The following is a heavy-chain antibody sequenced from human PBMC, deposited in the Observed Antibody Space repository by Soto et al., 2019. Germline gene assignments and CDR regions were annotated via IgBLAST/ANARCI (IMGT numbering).Heavy chain of an antibody. Sequence: GGSLSLSCAASGFTFSSYSMNWVRPAPGKGLEWVSSISSSSSYIYYADSVKGRFTISRDNAKNSLNLQMNSLRAEDTAVYYCARSKPTVTTLSFDYWGQGSLVTVSS. V-gene: IGHV3-21*01. J-gene: IGHJ4*02. CDR3: ARSKPTVTTLSFDY. CDR2: ISSSSSYI. CDR1: GFTFSSYS. D-gene: IGHD4-17*01.